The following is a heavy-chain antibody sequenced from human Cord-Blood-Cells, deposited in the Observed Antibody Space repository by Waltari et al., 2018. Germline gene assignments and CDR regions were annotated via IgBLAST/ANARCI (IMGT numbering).Heavy chain of an antibody. CDR2: IYYSGST. CDR1: GGSISSGDYY. J-gene: IGHJ6*02. Sequence: QVQLQESGPGLVKPSQTLSLTCTVSGGSISSGDYYWSWIRPPPGQGLEWIGYIYYSGSTYYNPSLKSRVTISVDTSKNQFSLKLSSVTAADTAVYYCARAKGVVTPYYYYYYGMDVWGQGTTVTVSS. CDR3: ARAKGVVTPYYYYYYGMDV. D-gene: IGHD2-2*01. V-gene: IGHV4-30-4*01.